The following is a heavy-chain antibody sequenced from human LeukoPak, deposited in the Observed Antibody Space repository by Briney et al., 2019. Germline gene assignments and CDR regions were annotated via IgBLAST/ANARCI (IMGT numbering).Heavy chain of an antibody. V-gene: IGHV3-23*01. CDR2: ISGGGGRS. CDR1: GFSFRSYN. CDR3: AKAGGGGAITMVRGVKGDYYYMDV. D-gene: IGHD3-10*01. J-gene: IGHJ6*03. Sequence: GGSLRLSCAASGFSFRSYNMNWLGQPRGKGLDGVSGISGGGGRSYYVDSVKGRLTLSSDNPSNTLSLQMSGLRAEDTAVYYCAKAGGGGAITMVRGVKGDYYYMDVWGKGTTVTISS.